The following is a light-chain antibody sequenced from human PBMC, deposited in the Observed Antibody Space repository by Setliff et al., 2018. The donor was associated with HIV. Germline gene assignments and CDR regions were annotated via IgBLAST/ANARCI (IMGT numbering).Light chain of an antibody. Sequence: QSALTQPASVSGSPGQSITISCTGTSNDVGRYDLVSWYQQHPARAPKLIIYQATRRPSGVSNRFSGSKSGNVASLTISGLQAEDEADYYCCSNTGSNTFGVGTGTKVTVL. J-gene: IGLJ1*01. CDR1: SNDVGRYDL. V-gene: IGLV2-23*01. CDR3: CSNTGSNTFG. CDR2: QAT.